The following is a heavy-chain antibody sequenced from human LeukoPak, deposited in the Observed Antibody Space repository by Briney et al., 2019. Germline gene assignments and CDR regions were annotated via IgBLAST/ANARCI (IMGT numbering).Heavy chain of an antibody. D-gene: IGHD6-6*01. CDR2: ISTNGGST. CDR3: ARGHSSSPNYFDY. Sequence: GGSLRLSCSASGFTFSSYAMRWVRQAPGKGLEYVSGISTNGGSTNYEDSVKGRFTISRDNSQNTLYLQMSSLRAEDTAVCYCARGHSSSPNYFDYWGQGSLVTVSS. J-gene: IGHJ4*02. V-gene: IGHV3-64D*09. CDR1: GFTFSSYA.